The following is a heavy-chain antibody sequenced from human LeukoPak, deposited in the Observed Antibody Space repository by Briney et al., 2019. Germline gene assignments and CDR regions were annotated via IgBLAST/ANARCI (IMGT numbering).Heavy chain of an antibody. J-gene: IGHJ5*02. CDR3: TRRQDYGDYLNWFDP. CDR1: GLTLSNAW. CDR2: IKTKTDSGTT. Sequence: PGGCLRLSCAASGLTLSNAWMTWVRQAPGKGLEWVGHIKTKTDSGTTDYAAYAAPVKGRFSISRDDSKNTLYLQMNSLKTEDTAVYYCTRRQDYGDYLNWFDPWGQGTLVTVSS. D-gene: IGHD4-17*01. V-gene: IGHV3-15*01.